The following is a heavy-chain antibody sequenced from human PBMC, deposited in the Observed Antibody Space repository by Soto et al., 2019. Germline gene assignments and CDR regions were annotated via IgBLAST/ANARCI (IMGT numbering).Heavy chain of an antibody. CDR1: GFTFSSYG. CDR2: ISYDGRNK. J-gene: IGHJ4*02. CDR3: AKSRYSGYDIDY. Sequence: QEQLVESGGGVVQPGRSLRLSCAASGFTFSSYGMHWVRQAPGKGLEWVAVISYDGRNKYYADSVKGRFTISRDNSKNTLYLLMNRQRDEHTAVYSCAKSRYSGYDIDYWGQGTLVSVS. V-gene: IGHV3-30*18. D-gene: IGHD5-12*01.